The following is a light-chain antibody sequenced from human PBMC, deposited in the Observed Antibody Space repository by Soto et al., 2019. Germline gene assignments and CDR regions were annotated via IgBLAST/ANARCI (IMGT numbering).Light chain of an antibody. CDR2: DAS. V-gene: IGKV1-33*01. Sequence: DIQMTQSPSSLSASVGDRVTISCQASQDISNYLNWYQHKEGKAPKLLIYDASNLETGVPSRFSGSGSGTDFTLTISSLQPEDIVTYYCQKYDSLPLTFGPGTKVDIK. CDR3: QKYDSLPLT. J-gene: IGKJ3*01. CDR1: QDISNY.